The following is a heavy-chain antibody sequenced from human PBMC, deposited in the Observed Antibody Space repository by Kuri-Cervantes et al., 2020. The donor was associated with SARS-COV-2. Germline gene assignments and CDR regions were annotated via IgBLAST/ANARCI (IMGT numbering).Heavy chain of an antibody. CDR1: GFNFSRTD. J-gene: IGHJ4*02. CDR2: ISSSSSYT. D-gene: IGHD6-13*01. Sequence: GESLKISCAASGFNFSRTDMHWVRQAPGKGLEWVSYISSSSSYTNYADSVKGRFTISRDNAKKSVYLQMNSLEADDTAVYYCARRGSSWYYFDFWGQGSLVTVSS. CDR3: ARRGSSWYYFDF. V-gene: IGHV3-21*05.